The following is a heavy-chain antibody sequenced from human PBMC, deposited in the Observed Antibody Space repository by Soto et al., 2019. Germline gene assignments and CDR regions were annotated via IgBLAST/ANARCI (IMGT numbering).Heavy chain of an antibody. J-gene: IGHJ4*02. CDR3: AAEWGLLSFDY. CDR1: GFTFTSSA. CDR2: IVVGSGNT. D-gene: IGHD2-21*02. V-gene: IGHV1-58*01. Sequence: QMQLVQSGPEVKKPGTSVKVSCKASGFTFTSSAVQWERQARGQRLEWIGWIVVGSGNTNYAQKFQERVTITRDMSTSTAYMELSSLRSEDTAVYYCAAEWGLLSFDYWGQGTLVTVSS.